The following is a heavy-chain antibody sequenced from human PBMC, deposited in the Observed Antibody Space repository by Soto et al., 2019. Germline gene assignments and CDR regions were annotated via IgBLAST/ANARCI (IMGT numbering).Heavy chain of an antibody. CDR2: IYYRGST. V-gene: IGHV4-59*01. CDR3: ARQQLLPFYYDLDV. D-gene: IGHD6-13*01. J-gene: IGHJ6*02. Sequence: SETLSLTCNVSGGSISGYYWSWIRQPPGKGLEYIGYIYYRGSTNYNPSLESRVTMSVDTSRNQFSLKVNSVTAADTAVYYCARQQLLPFYYDLDVWGQGTKVTVSS. CDR1: GGSISGYY.